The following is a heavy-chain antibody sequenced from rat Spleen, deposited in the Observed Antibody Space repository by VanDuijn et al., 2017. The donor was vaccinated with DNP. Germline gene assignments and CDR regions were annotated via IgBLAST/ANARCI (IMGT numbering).Heavy chain of an antibody. CDR3: AGRPPPTRGPFDY. J-gene: IGHJ2*01. CDR2: ISYDGSNT. V-gene: IGHV5-7*01. Sequence: EVQLVESGGGLVQPGRSLILSCTASGFTFSDHNMAWVRQAPKKGLEWVATISYDGSNTYYRDSVKGRFIISRNNARSTLFLQMYSLRSDDTATYYCAGRPPPTRGPFDYWGQGIMVTVSS. CDR1: GFTFSDHN. D-gene: IGHD1-4*01.